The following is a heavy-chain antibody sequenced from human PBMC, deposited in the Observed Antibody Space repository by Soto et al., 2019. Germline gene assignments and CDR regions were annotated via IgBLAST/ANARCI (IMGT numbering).Heavy chain of an antibody. D-gene: IGHD3-10*01. CDR2: LNAGNGNA. CDR1: GYTFTSYA. J-gene: IGHJ6*02. CDR3: ARDMRGMDV. V-gene: IGHV1-3*01. Sequence: QVQLVQSGAEVTEPGASVKVSCKTSGYTFTSYATHWVRQAPGQRLEWMGWLNAGNGNAKYSQRFQGRVTITSDTSASTAYMELSSLTSEDTAVYFCARDMRGMDVWGQGTTVIVSS.